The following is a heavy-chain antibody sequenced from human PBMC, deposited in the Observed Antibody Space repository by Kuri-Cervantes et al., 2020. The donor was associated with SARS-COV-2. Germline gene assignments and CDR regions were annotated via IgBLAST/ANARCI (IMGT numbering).Heavy chain of an antibody. V-gene: IGHV1-69*13. J-gene: IGHJ1*01. CDR2: IIPIFGTA. Sequence: SVKVSCKASGGTFSSYAISWVRQAPGQGLEWMGGIIPIFGTANYAQKFQGRVTITADESTSTAYMELSSLGSEDTAVYYCASLITIFGVVRAEYFQHWGQGTLVTVSS. CDR1: GGTFSSYA. D-gene: IGHD3-3*01. CDR3: ASLITIFGVVRAEYFQH.